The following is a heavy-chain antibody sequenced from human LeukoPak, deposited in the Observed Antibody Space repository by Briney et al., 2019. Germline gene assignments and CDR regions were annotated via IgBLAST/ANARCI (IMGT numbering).Heavy chain of an antibody. CDR1: GGSISSYY. V-gene: IGHV4-59*08. J-gene: IGHJ4*02. Sequence: PSETLSHTCTVSGGSISSYYWSWIRQPPGKGLEWIGYIYYSGSTNYNPSLKSRVTISVDTSKNQFSLKLSSVTAADTAVYYCARQVGDYGDYWHFDYWGQGTLVTVSS. CDR3: ARQVGDYGDYWHFDY. CDR2: IYYSGST. D-gene: IGHD4-17*01.